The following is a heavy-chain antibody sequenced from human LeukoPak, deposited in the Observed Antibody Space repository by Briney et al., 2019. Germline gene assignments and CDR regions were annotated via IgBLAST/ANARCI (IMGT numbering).Heavy chain of an antibody. J-gene: IGHJ6*03. Sequence: SETLFLTCTVSGGSISSLYWSWIRQPPGKGLEWIGYIYYSGSTNYNPSLKSRVIISVDTSKNQFSLKLSSVTAADTAVYYCARSELGVYYYYYYYMDVWGKGTTVTVSS. V-gene: IGHV4-59*11. CDR1: GGSISSLY. CDR3: ARSELGVYYYYYYYMDV. CDR2: IYYSGST. D-gene: IGHD7-27*01.